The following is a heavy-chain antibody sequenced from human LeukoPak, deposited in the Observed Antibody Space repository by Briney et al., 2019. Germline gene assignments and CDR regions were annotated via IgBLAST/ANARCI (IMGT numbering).Heavy chain of an antibody. CDR3: AKDWRRSRFDP. CDR1: GFTFSSYA. V-gene: IGHV3-23*01. D-gene: IGHD6-25*01. Sequence: GGSLRLSCAASGFTFSSYAMSWVRQAPGKGLEWVSAISGSGGSTYYADSVKGRFTIPRGNSKNTLYLQMNSLRAEDTAVYYCAKDWRRSRFDPWGQGTLVTVSS. CDR2: ISGSGGST. J-gene: IGHJ5*02.